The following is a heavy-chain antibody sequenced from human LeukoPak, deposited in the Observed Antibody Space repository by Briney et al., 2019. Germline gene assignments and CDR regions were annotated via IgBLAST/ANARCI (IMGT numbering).Heavy chain of an antibody. Sequence: ASVKVSCKASGYTFTSYDINWVRQATGQGLEWMGWMNPNSGNTGYAQKFQGRVNMTRNTSISTAYMELSSLRSEDTAVYYCARGRMVRGVTWWFDPWGQGTLVTVSS. CDR2: MNPNSGNT. J-gene: IGHJ5*02. D-gene: IGHD3-10*01. CDR3: ARGRMVRGVTWWFDP. V-gene: IGHV1-8*01. CDR1: GYTFTSYD.